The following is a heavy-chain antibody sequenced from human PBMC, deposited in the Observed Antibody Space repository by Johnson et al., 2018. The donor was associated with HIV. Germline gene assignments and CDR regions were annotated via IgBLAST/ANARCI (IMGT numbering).Heavy chain of an antibody. V-gene: IGHV3-20*04. CDR1: GFTFDDYG. D-gene: IGHD4-23*01. J-gene: IGHJ3*02. CDR2: SNWNGGST. Sequence: VQLVESGGGVVRPGGSLRLSCAASGFTFDDYGMSWVRQAPGKGLEWVSGSNWNGGSTGYGDSVKGRFTISRDNAKNTLYLQMNSLRADDTAVYYCAKESETYGGNIGFQHAFDIWGQGTMVTVSS. CDR3: AKESETYGGNIGFQHAFDI.